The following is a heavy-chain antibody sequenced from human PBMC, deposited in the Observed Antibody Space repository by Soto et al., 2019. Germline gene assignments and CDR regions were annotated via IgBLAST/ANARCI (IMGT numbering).Heavy chain of an antibody. Sequence: GGSLRLSCAAPGFTFSSYWMSWVRQAPGKGLEWVANIKQDGSEKYYVDSVKGRFTISRDNAKNSLYLQMNSLRAEDTAVYYCAREYGDYNSNYFDYWGQGTLVTVSS. CDR3: AREYGDYNSNYFDY. CDR2: IKQDGSEK. J-gene: IGHJ4*02. V-gene: IGHV3-7*01. D-gene: IGHD4-17*01. CDR1: GFTFSSYW.